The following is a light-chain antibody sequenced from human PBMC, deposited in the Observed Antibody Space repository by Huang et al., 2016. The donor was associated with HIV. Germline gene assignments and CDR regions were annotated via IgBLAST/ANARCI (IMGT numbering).Light chain of an antibody. CDR1: KGISSA. V-gene: IGKV1D-13*01. CDR3: QQFNNYPLIT. J-gene: IGKJ5*01. CDR2: DAS. Sequence: AIQLTQSPSSLSASVGDRVTITCRASKGISSALAWYQQKTGKAPKLLIYDASSLESGVPSRFSGSGSGTDFTLTISSLQPEDFATYYCQQFNNYPLITFGQGTRLEIK.